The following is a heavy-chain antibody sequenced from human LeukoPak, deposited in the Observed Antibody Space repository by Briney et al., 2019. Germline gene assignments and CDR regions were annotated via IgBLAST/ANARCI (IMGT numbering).Heavy chain of an antibody. J-gene: IGHJ4*02. V-gene: IGHV1-8*03. CDR2: MNPNSGNT. Sequence: ASEKVSCKASGYTFTSYDINWVRQATGQGLEWMGWMNPNSGNTGYAQKFQGRVTITRNTSISTAYMELSSLRSEDTAVYYCARVAGGSGWYQVEYFDYWGQGTLVTVSS. D-gene: IGHD6-19*01. CDR1: GYTFTSYD. CDR3: ARVAGGSGWYQVEYFDY.